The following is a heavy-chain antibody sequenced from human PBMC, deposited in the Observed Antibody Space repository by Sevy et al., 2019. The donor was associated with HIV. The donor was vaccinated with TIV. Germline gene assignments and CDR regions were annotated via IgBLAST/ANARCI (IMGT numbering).Heavy chain of an antibody. D-gene: IGHD6-19*01. V-gene: IGHV3-21*01. CDR1: GFTFSGYN. Sequence: GGSLRLSCVASGFTFSGYNMNWVRQAPGKGLEWVAYIGSVTSSIYYAQSLKGRFTISRDNAKNSLYLQMSSLRAEDTAVYYCARTVGIAVAPFDYWGQGTLVTVSS. CDR2: IGSVTSSI. J-gene: IGHJ4*02. CDR3: ARTVGIAVAPFDY.